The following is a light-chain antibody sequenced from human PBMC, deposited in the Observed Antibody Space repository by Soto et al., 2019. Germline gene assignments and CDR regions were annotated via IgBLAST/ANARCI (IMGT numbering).Light chain of an antibody. CDR3: QQYNNWPPWT. J-gene: IGKJ1*01. V-gene: IGKV3-15*01. CDR1: QSVSSN. Sequence: ETVMTQSPATLSVSPGERATLSCRASQSVSSNLAWYQHKPGQAPRLLIYGVSTRATDIPARFSGSGSGTDFPLTISSLQSEDFAVYYCQQYNNWPPWTFGQGTKVEIK. CDR2: GVS.